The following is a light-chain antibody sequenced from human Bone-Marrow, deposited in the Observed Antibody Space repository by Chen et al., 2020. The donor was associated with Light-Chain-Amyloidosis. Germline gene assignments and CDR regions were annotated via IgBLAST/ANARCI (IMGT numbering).Light chain of an antibody. Sequence: YELTQPPSVSVSPGQTARITCSGDALPDQYAYWYQQKAGQAPVLVINKDSERPSGIPERVSGSSLGTTVTLTISGVQAEDEAVYYCQSADSTGIYRVFGGGTKLTVL. CDR2: KDS. J-gene: IGLJ3*02. CDR1: ALPDQY. CDR3: QSADSTGIYRV. V-gene: IGLV3-25*03.